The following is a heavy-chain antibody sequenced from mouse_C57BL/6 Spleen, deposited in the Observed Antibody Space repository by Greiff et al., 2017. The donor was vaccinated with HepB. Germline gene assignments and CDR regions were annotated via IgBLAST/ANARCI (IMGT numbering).Heavy chain of an antibody. CDR1: GFTFSSYA. Sequence: EVKLMESGGGLVKPGGSLKLSCAASGFTFSSYAMSWVRQTPEKRLEWVATISDGGSYTYYPDNVKGRFTISRDNAKNNLYLQMSHLKSEDTAMYYCARSLYGSSPYYFDYWGQGTTLTVSS. J-gene: IGHJ2*01. CDR2: ISDGGSYT. CDR3: ARSLYGSSPYYFDY. V-gene: IGHV5-4*03. D-gene: IGHD1-1*01.